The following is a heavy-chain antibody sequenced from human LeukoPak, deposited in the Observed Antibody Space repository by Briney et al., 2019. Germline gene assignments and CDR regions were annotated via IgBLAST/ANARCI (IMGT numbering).Heavy chain of an antibody. Sequence: GGSLRLSCAASGFTFSSYWMSWVRQAPGKGLEWVANIKQDGSEKYYVDSVKGRFTISRDNAKNSLYLQMNSLRAEDTAVYYCARDRGVYYDSSGYVDYWGQGTLVTVSS. V-gene: IGHV3-7*01. J-gene: IGHJ4*02. CDR1: GFTFSSYW. D-gene: IGHD3-22*01. CDR3: ARDRGVYYDSSGYVDY. CDR2: IKQDGSEK.